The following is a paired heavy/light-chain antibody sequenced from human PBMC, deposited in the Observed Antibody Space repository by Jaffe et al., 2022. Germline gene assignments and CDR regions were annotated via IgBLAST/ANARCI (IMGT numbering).Heavy chain of an antibody. CDR2: ISAYNGYT. D-gene: IGHD5-12*01. J-gene: IGHJ4*02. V-gene: IGHV1-18*01. Sequence: QVQLVQSGADLKKPGTSVKVSCKASGYTFTSYSVSWVRQAPGQGLEWMGRISAYNGYTNYARKLQGRVTLTTDTSTSTAYMELRSLRSDDTAIYFCVQISGNDGSEYWGQGTLVTVSS. CDR3: VQISGNDGSEY. CDR1: GYTFTSYS.
Light chain of an antibody. CDR2: SAS. Sequence: DIQMTQSPSSLSASVGDRVTITCRASQTINSYLNWYQQKPGKAPKPLIYSASSLQSGVPFRFSGSGSGTNFTLTISSLQPEDFATYYCQQTYSTLWTFGQGTQVEIK. J-gene: IGKJ1*01. V-gene: IGKV1-39*01. CDR3: QQTYSTLWT. CDR1: QTINSY.